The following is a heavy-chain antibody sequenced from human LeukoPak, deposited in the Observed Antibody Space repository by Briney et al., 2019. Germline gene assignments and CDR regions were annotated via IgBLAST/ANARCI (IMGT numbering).Heavy chain of an antibody. CDR1: VGSFSGYY. D-gene: IGHD2-2*01. Sequence: SETLFLTCAVYVGSFSGYYWSWIRQPPGKGLEWIGEINHSGSTNYNPSLKSRVTISVDTSKNQFSLKLSSVTAADTAVYYCARVNYIGVVRDFWWFDPWGQGTRITVSS. J-gene: IGHJ5*02. CDR3: ARVNYIGVVRDFWWFDP. CDR2: INHSGST. V-gene: IGHV4-34*01.